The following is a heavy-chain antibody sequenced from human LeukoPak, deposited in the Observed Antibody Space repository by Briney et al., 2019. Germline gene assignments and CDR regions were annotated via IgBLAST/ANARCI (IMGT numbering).Heavy chain of an antibody. J-gene: IGHJ4*02. V-gene: IGHV1-2*02. CDR1: GYTFTGYY. D-gene: IGHD5-18*01. CDR3: ARSPYTYGSLFYLDY. CDR2: INPNSGGT. Sequence: ASVKVSCKASGYTFTGYYMHWVRQAPGQGLEWMGWINPNSGGTDYAQKFQGRVTLTGDASTSTVYMEVSSLRPEDTAVYYCARSPYTYGSLFYLDYWGQGTLVTVSS.